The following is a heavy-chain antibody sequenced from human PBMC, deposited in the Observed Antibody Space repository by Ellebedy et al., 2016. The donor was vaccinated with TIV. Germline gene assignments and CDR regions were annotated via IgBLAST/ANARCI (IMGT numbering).Heavy chain of an antibody. Sequence: MPSETLSLTCTVSGGSISSSSYYWGWIRQPQGKGLEWIGSIYYSGSTYYNPSLKSRVTISVDTSKNQFSLKLSSVTAADTAVYYCARLKYNWNYGWFDPWGQGTLVTVSS. D-gene: IGHD1-7*01. J-gene: IGHJ5*02. CDR1: GGSISSSSYY. CDR2: IYYSGST. V-gene: IGHV4-39*01. CDR3: ARLKYNWNYGWFDP.